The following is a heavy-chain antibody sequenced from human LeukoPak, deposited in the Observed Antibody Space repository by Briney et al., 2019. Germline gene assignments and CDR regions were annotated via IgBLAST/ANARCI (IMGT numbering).Heavy chain of an antibody. CDR3: TTVYCSSTSCYRYMDV. J-gene: IGHJ6*03. Sequence: KPGGSLRLSCAASGFTFSNAWMSWVRQAPGKGLEWVGRSKSKTEGGTTDYAAPVKGRFTISRDDSKNTLYLQMNSLKTEDTAVYYCTTVYCSSTSCYRYMDVWGKGTTVTVSS. V-gene: IGHV3-15*01. D-gene: IGHD2-2*02. CDR1: GFTFSNAW. CDR2: SKSKTEGGTT.